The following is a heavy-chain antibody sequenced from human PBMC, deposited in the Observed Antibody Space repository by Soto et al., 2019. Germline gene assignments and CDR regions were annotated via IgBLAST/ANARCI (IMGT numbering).Heavy chain of an antibody. CDR1: GFTFSNYG. CDR2: IRGRGTDT. D-gene: IGHD6-13*01. J-gene: IGHJ6*02. CDR3: ASQAAAGNYYYYGMDV. V-gene: IGHV3-23*01. Sequence: EVQLLESGGGLIQPGGSLRLSCAASGFTFSNYGMTWVRQAPGKGLEWVSLIRGRGTDTYYADTVKGRFTISRDNAKNSLYLQMNSLRAEDTALYYCASQAAAGNYYYYGMDVWGQGTTVTVSS.